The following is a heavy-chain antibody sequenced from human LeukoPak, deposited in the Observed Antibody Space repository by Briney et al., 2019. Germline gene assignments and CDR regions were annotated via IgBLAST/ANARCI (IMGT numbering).Heavy chain of an antibody. CDR3: ARHNYYHFWSTLNWFDP. Sequence: PSETLSLTCTIIGSSIRDNYYWGWIRRPPGKGLEWIGSVFYSGSTYYNPPLESRVTLSVDTSNNIFSLKLRSVTAADTAVYYCARHNYYHFWSTLNWFDPWGQGALVTVSS. J-gene: IGHJ5*02. V-gene: IGHV4-38-2*02. D-gene: IGHD3-3*01. CDR1: GSSIRDNYY. CDR2: VFYSGST.